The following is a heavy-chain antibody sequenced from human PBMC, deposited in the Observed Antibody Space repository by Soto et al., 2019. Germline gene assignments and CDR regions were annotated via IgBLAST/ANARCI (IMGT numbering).Heavy chain of an antibody. V-gene: IGHV4-39*01. CDR1: GGSISSAPSY. D-gene: IGHD3-9*01. CDR3: VGFRSSTIFSH. Sequence: SETLSLTCTVSGGSISSAPSYWAWIRQPPGKGLEWIGHIFYDGRTTYSPSLRSRVSMSADTSRNQFSLNLSSMTAADAAVYFCVGFRSSTIFSHWGQGVLVTVS. CDR2: IFYDGRT. J-gene: IGHJ4*02.